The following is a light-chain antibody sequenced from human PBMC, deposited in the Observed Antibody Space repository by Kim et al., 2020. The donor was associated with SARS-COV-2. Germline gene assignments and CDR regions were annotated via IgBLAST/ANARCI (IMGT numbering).Light chain of an antibody. CDR3: QSYDNTLTI. CDR1: GANCN. J-gene: IGLJ2*01. Sequence: VSGAPGQRVTFSCTVVGANCNVHWYQHLPETAPKLLIYDNTNRPSGVPDRISGSKSGTSASLAITGLRTEDEADYYCQSYDNTLTIFGGGTQLTVL. V-gene: IGLV1-40*01. CDR2: DNT.